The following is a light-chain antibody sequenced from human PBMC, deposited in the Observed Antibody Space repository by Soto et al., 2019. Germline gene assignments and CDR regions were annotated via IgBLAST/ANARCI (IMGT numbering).Light chain of an antibody. J-gene: IGLJ1*01. CDR3: AEWEDSLGAYV. V-gene: IGLV1-44*01. CDR1: KSNIGTNT. Sequence: QSVLTQPPSASATPGQRVTISCSRSKSNIGTNTVNWYRRLPGTAPRLLIYTNNQRPSGVPQRFSGYKTGTSASLAIGGLQSEDGADYYCAEWEDSLGAYVFGTGTKVTVL. CDR2: TNN.